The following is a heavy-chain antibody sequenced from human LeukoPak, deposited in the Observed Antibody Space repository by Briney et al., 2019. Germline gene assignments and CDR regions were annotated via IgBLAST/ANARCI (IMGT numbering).Heavy chain of an antibody. Sequence: GGSLRLSCAAYGLIFSNYWMNWVRQAPGKGLVWVSRVQNDGSGTTYADFVKGRSTISRDNAKNTVYLQMNSLRAEDTAVYYCARSQRGYSYGEHWGQGTPVTVSS. J-gene: IGHJ4*02. D-gene: IGHD5-18*01. CDR1: GLIFSNYW. V-gene: IGHV3-74*01. CDR3: ARSQRGYSYGEH. CDR2: VQNDGSGT.